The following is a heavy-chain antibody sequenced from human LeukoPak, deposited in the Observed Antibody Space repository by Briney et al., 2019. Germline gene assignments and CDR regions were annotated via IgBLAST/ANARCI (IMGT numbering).Heavy chain of an antibody. J-gene: IGHJ4*02. CDR3: AKEGYSYGPSFDY. D-gene: IGHD5-18*01. V-gene: IGHV3-23*01. Sequence: GFLGPSCAASGFTFSSYSLRWVRQAPGEGAGLGPTNSGSGGSTYYADSVKGRFTISRDNSKNTLYLQMNSLRAEDTAVYYCAKEGYSYGPSFDYWGQGTLVTVSS. CDR2: NSGSGGST. CDR1: GFTFSSYS.